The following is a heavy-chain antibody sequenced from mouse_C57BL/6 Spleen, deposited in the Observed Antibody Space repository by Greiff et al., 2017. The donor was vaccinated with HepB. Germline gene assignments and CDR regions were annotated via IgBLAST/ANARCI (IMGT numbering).Heavy chain of an antibody. CDR3: TRWEGGVYYYAMDY. V-gene: IGHV1-15*01. CDR1: GYTFTDYE. CDR2: IDPETGGT. J-gene: IGHJ4*01. Sequence: SGAELVRPGASVTLSCKASGYTFTDYEMHWVKQTPVHGLEWIGAIDPETGGTAYNQKFKGKAILTADKSSSTAYMELRSLTSEDSAVYYCTRWEGGVYYYAMDYWGQGTSVTVSS. D-gene: IGHD4-1*01.